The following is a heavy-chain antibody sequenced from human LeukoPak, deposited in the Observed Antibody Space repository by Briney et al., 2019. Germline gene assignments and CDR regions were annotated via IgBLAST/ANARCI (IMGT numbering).Heavy chain of an antibody. CDR2: INHSGST. CDR3: ARGQERDGYKVYYFDY. CDR1: GGSFSGYH. V-gene: IGHV4-34*01. D-gene: IGHD5-24*01. Sequence: PSETLSLTCAVYGGSFSGYHWSWIRQPPGKGLEWIGDINHSGSTNYNPSLLSRVTISVDTSKNQFSLKMSSVTAADTAVYYCARGQERDGYKVYYFDYWGQGTLVTVSS. J-gene: IGHJ4*02.